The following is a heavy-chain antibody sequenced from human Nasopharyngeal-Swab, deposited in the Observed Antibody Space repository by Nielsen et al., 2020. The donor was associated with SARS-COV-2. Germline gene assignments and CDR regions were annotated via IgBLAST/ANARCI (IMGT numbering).Heavy chain of an antibody. CDR3: ARRLSYGDSRSALDV. J-gene: IGHJ3*01. CDR1: GYTLLSYG. CDR2: IKPYGESP. D-gene: IGHD4-17*01. Sequence: ASVKVSCKASGYTLLSYGVDWVRQAPGHGLEWMGRIKPYGESPEYARKFQGRVTMTTDTSTRTAYMELRSLRSDDTAVYYCARRLSYGDSRSALDVWGQGTTVSVSS. V-gene: IGHV1-18*01.